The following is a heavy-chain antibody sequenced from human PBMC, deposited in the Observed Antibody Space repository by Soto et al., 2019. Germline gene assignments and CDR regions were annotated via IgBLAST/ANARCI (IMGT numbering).Heavy chain of an antibody. CDR3: ARVPSP. Sequence: PSETLYLTCAVSYGSISSGGYSWSWIRQSPGKGLEWIGYIYHSGSTYYNPSLKSRVTISVDRSKNQFFLKLSSVTAADKAVYYCARVPSPWGQGTLVTVSS. J-gene: IGHJ5*02. V-gene: IGHV4-30-2*06. CDR2: IYHSGST. CDR1: YGSISSGGYS.